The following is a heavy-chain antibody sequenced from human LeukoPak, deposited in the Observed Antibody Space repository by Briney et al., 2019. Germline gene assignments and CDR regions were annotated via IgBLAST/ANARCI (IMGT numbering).Heavy chain of an antibody. Sequence: ASVKVSCKASGYDFSNFDINWVRQAPGQGLEWMGWMNPNSGSTGYAQKFQGRVTMSRNTSMSTAYMELTSLTSEDTAVYWCARVRRASYGWYFFDNWGQGSLLTVSS. CDR3: ARVRRASYGWYFFDN. D-gene: IGHD6-19*01. J-gene: IGHJ4*02. CDR1: GYDFSNFD. CDR2: MNPNSGST. V-gene: IGHV1-8*02.